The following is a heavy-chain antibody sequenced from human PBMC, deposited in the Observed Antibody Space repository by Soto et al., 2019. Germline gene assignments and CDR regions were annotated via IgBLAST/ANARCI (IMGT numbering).Heavy chain of an antibody. J-gene: IGHJ6*02. CDR3: ARFSGSYYYAMDV. D-gene: IGHD6-19*01. V-gene: IGHV4-34*01. Sequence: SDTLSLTSAVDGMYFRGASWSWIRQPPGKGLERIGEINHSGVTNYKPSLKRRVTISVDTSKNQFSLQLKSVTAADTALYYCARFSGSYYYAMDVWGQG. CDR2: INHSGVT. CDR1: GMYFRGAS.